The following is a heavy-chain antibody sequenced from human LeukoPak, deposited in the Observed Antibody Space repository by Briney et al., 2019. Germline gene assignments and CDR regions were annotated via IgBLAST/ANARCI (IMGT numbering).Heavy chain of an antibody. V-gene: IGHV3-23*01. Sequence: GGALRLSCAASGFTFSSYAMSWVRQAPGKGLEWVSSISGSGASIYYADSVKCGFTISRDNSKNTDLQMNSLRAEDTAMYYCARALTVVRNPHFPYWGRGTLVTVSS. CDR1: GFTFSSYA. CDR2: ISGSGASI. CDR3: ARALTVVRNPHFPY. D-gene: IGHD3-10*01. J-gene: IGHJ4*02.